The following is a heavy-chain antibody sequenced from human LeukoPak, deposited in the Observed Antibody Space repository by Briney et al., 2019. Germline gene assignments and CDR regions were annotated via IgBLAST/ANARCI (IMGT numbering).Heavy chain of an antibody. D-gene: IGHD6-13*01. CDR3: AREYSSSWYVGFDY. CDR1: GGSFSGYY. Sequence: KPSETLSLTCAVYGGSFSGYYWSWIRQPPGKGLEWIGEINHSGSTNYNPSLKSRVTISVDTSKNQFSLKLSSVTAADTAVYYCAREYSSSWYVGFDYWGQGTLVTVSS. J-gene: IGHJ4*02. CDR2: INHSGST. V-gene: IGHV4-34*01.